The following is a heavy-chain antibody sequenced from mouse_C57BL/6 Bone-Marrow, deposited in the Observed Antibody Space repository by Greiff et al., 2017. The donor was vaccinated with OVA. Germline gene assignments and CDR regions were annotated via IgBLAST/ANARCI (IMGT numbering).Heavy chain of an antibody. Sequence: QVQLQQPGAELVKPGASVKMSCKASGYTFTSYWITWVKQRPGQGLEWIGDIYPGSGSTNYNAKFKSKATLTVDTSSSTAYMQLSSLTSEDSAVYYCVFYYYGSEDAMDYWGQGTSVTVSS. CDR1: GYTFTSYW. D-gene: IGHD1-1*01. J-gene: IGHJ4*01. V-gene: IGHV1-55*01. CDR3: VFYYYGSEDAMDY. CDR2: IYPGSGST.